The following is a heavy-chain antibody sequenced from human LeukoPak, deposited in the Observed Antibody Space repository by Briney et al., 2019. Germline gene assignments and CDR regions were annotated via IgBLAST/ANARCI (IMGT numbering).Heavy chain of an antibody. CDR3: ARSFYDILIGYYQYFDY. V-gene: IGHV3-33*01. CDR2: IWYDGSNE. D-gene: IGHD3-9*01. J-gene: IGHJ4*02. CDR1: GFTFSSYG. Sequence: GRSLRLSCAASGFTFSSYGMHWVRQAPGKGLEWVAVIWYDGSNEYYADSVKGRFTISRDNSKNTLYLQMNSLRAEDTAVYYCARSFYDILIGYYQYFDYWGQGTLVTVSS.